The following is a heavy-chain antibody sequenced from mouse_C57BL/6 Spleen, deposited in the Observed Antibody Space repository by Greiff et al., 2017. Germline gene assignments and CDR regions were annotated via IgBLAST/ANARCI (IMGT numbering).Heavy chain of an antibody. CDR1: GFSLTSYG. J-gene: IGHJ2*01. CDR2: IWSGGST. Sequence: QVQLKESGPGLVQPSQSLSITCTVSGFSLTSYGVHWVRQPPGKGLEWLGVIWSGGSTDYNAAFISRLSISKDNSKSQVFFKMNSLQADDTAIYYCAKGGYGSSYYFDYWGQGTTLTVSS. D-gene: IGHD1-1*01. V-gene: IGHV2-4*01. CDR3: AKGGYGSSYYFDY.